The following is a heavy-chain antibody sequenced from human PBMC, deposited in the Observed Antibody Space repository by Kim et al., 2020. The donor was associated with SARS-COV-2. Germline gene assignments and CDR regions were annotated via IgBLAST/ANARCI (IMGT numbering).Heavy chain of an antibody. Sequence: DSVKGRFTISRDNSQNTLYLQRNSLRAEDTAVYYCAKGSLVAVAYYFDYWGQGTLVTVSS. CDR3: AKGSLVAVAYYFDY. J-gene: IGHJ4*02. V-gene: IGHV3-30*02. D-gene: IGHD6-19*01.